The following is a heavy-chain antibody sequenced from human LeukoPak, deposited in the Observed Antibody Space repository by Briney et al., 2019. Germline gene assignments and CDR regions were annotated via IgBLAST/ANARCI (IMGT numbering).Heavy chain of an antibody. D-gene: IGHD5-18*01. CDR1: GFTFSSHG. CDR3: AKVGYSYGFYYYMDV. J-gene: IGHJ6*03. CDR2: ISPNGVIT. V-gene: IGHV3-23*01. Sequence: GGSLRLSCAASGFTFSSHGMNWVRQAPGKGLEWVSGISPNGVITYYADSVKGRFTISRDNSKGTVYLQMNSLRPEDTAVYYCAKVGYSYGFYYYMDVWGKGTTVTVSS.